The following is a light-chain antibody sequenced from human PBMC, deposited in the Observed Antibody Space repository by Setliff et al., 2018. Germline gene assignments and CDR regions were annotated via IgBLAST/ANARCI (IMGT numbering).Light chain of an antibody. V-gene: IGLV1-44*01. CDR3: SSYTSSSTPYV. J-gene: IGLJ1*01. CDR1: SSNIGSNT. Sequence: QSALTQPPSASGTPGQRVAISCSGSSSNIGSNTVNWYQQLPGTAPKLPIYRNNQRPSGVPDRFSGSKSGTSASLAISGLQSEDEADYYCSSYTSSSTPYVFGTGTKVTVL. CDR2: RNN.